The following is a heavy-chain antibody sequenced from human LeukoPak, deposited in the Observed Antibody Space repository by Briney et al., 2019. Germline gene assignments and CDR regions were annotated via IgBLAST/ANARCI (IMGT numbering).Heavy chain of an antibody. V-gene: IGHV3-23*01. CDR3: AKGGGYSYGNYFDY. CDR1: GFTFSSYA. J-gene: IGHJ4*02. CDR2: ISGSGGST. D-gene: IGHD5-18*01. Sequence: GGSLRLSCAASGFTFSSYAMSWVRQAPGKGLEWVSAISGSGGSTYYADSVKGRFTISRDNSKNTLYLQMNSLRAEDMALYYCAKGGGYSYGNYFDYWGQGTLVTVSS.